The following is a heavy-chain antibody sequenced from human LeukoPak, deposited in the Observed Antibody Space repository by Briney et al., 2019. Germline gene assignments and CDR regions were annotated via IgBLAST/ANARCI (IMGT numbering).Heavy chain of an antibody. J-gene: IGHJ4*02. CDR1: GFTFGDYA. Sequence: GGSLRLSCTASGFTFGDYAMSWVRQAPGKGLEWVGFIRSKAYGGTTEYAASVKGRFTISRDDSKSIAYLQMNSLKTEDTAVYYCTREVPYFDYWGQGTLVTVSS. V-gene: IGHV3-49*04. CDR2: IRSKAYGGTT. CDR3: TREVPYFDY. D-gene: IGHD3-10*01.